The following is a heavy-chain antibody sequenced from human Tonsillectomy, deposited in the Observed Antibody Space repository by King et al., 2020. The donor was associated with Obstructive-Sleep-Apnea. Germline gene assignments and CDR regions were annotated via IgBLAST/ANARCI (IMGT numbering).Heavy chain of an antibody. CDR2: IRYDGSNK. CDR1: GFTFNSYG. D-gene: IGHD3-9*01. V-gene: IGHV3-30*02. CDR3: AKEGRADIRYFNPSDN. Sequence: VQLVESGGGVVQPGRSLRLSCAASGFTFNSYGMHWVRQAPGKGLECVAFIRYDGSNKYYADSVKGRFPISRDNSKNTLYLQMISLRAEDTAVYYCAKEGRADIRYFNPSDNWRQGTTVTVSS. J-gene: IGHJ6*02.